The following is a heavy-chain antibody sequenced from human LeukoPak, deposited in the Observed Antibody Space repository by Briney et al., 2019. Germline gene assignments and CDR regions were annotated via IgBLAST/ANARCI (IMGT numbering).Heavy chain of an antibody. CDR3: ARDQRELGDNYYYYYMDV. Sequence: GSLRLSCAASGFTFSSYAMSWVRQAPGKGLEWIGRIYTSGSTNYNPSLKSRVTMSVDTSKNQFSLKLSSVTAADTAVYYCARDQRELGDNYYYYYMDVWGKGTTVTVSS. CDR2: IYTSGST. CDR1: GFTFSSYA. J-gene: IGHJ6*03. V-gene: IGHV4-4*07. D-gene: IGHD1-26*01.